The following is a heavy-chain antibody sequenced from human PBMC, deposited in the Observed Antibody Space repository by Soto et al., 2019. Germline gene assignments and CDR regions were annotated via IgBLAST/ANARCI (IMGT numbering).Heavy chain of an antibody. Sequence: EVQLVESGGGLVQPGGSLRLSCAASGFTFSSFWMYWVRQARGKGLVWVSRINSDASTTSYADSVKGRFTISRDNAKNTRYLQMNRPRAQDTAVYYCARIPPGWGGGQLVLDYWGQGTLVTVSS. CDR3: ARIPPGWGGGQLVLDY. V-gene: IGHV3-74*01. J-gene: IGHJ4*02. D-gene: IGHD6-13*01. CDR2: INSDASTT. CDR1: GFTFSSFW.